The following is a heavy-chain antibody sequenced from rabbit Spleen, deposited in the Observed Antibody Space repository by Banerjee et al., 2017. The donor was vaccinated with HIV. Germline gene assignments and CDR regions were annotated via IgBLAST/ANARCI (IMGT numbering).Heavy chain of an antibody. CDR1: GFSFCSTYW. CDR2: VDGGGTVNS. Sequence: QELQEESGGDLVKPEGSLTLTCTASGFSFCSTYWICLVRQAPGKGLEWVCCVDGGGTVNSNYASGARGRVTISKSSSTTVTLHLTSLTVTDTDTYFYVRDLGSDDYSAKGYLNLWGPGTLVTVS. CDR3: VRDLGSDDYSAKGYLNL. D-gene: IGHD2-1*01. V-gene: IGHV1S45*01. J-gene: IGHJ4*01.